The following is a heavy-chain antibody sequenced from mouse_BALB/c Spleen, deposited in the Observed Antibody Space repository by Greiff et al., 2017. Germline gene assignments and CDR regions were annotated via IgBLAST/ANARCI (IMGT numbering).Heavy chain of an antibody. J-gene: IGHJ1*01. CDR3: ARHVGNYSWYFDV. CDR2: ISSGGGST. V-gene: IGHV5-12-1*01. D-gene: IGHD2-1*01. Sequence: EVKLVESGGGLVKPGGSLKLSCAASGFAFSSYDMSWVRQTPEKRLEWVAYISSGGGSTYYPDTVKGRFTISRDNAKNTLYLQMSSLKSEDTAMYYCARHVGNYSWYFDVWGAGTTVTVSS. CDR1: GFAFSSYD.